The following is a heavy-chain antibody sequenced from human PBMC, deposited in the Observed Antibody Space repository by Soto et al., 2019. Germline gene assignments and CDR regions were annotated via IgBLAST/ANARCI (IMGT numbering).Heavy chain of an antibody. CDR2: IYHSGST. J-gene: IGHJ5*02. Sequence: TLSLTCTVSVDSIRSGDHYWSWIGQTPGKGLEWIGHIYHSGSTYYNPSLKSRVTISVDKSKNQFSLRLNSVTAADTAVYYCARVVVQRPFYNRFVHWGPGKLVTVFS. D-gene: IGHD2-21*01. CDR3: ARVVVQRPFYNRFVH. V-gene: IGHV4-30-4*01. CDR1: VDSIRSGDHY.